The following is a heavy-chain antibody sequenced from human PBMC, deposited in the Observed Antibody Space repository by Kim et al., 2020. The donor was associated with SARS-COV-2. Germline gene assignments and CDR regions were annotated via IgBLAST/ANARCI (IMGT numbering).Heavy chain of an antibody. D-gene: IGHD3-16*02. J-gene: IGHJ4*02. CDR2: ISYDGSNK. Sequence: GGSLRLSCAAYGFTFSSYGMHWVRQAPGKGLEWVAVISYDGSNKYYADSVKGRFPISRNNSKNTLYLQMNSLRAEDTAVYYCATRPTYDSVWGSYRYPRDYWGQGTLGTVAA. CDR1: GFTFSSYG. CDR3: ATRPTYDSVWGSYRYPRDY. V-gene: IGHV3-30*03.